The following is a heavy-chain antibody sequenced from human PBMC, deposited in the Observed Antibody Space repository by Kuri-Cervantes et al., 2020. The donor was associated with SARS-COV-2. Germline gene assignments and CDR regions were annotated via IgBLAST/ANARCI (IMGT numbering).Heavy chain of an antibody. CDR2: IYYSGDT. Sequence: ESLKISCTVSGGSMRYFYWSWIRQPPGRGLEWIGYIYYSGDTDYNPPLKSRVTISIDTSKNQLSLKLSSVTAADRAVYYCARHFNDCSNGVCRTYYYYSMDVWGQGTTVTVSS. CDR3: ARHFNDCSNGVCRTYYYYSMDV. V-gene: IGHV4-59*01. D-gene: IGHD2-8*01. J-gene: IGHJ6*02. CDR1: GGSMRYFY.